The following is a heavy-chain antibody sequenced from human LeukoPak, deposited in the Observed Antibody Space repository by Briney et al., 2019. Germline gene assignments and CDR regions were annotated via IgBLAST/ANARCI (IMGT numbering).Heavy chain of an antibody. CDR1: GFTFSSCS. J-gene: IGHJ4*02. CDR2: ISSSSSTI. Sequence: QPGGSLRLSCAASGFTFSSCSMTWVRQAPGKGLEWVSYISSSSSTIYYADSVKGRFNISRDNAKNSLCLQMNSLRDEDTAVYYCARAPASSGWPYYFDYWGQGTLVTVSS. CDR3: ARAPASSGWPYYFDY. V-gene: IGHV3-48*02. D-gene: IGHD6-19*01.